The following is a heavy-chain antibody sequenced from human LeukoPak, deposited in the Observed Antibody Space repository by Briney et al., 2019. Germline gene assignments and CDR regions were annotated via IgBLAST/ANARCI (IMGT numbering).Heavy chain of an antibody. CDR2: VSHTGTT. CDR1: GASITIPDYY. CDR3: ARGYNGYFYY. Sequence: PSETLSLTCAVSGASITIPDYYWGWIRLPPGKGLEWIGTVSHTGTTYYNPSLQSRVTISVDKSDNHFSLKLTSVTAADTAVYYCARGYNGYFYYWGQGTLVTVSS. J-gene: IGHJ4*02. D-gene: IGHD1-1*01. V-gene: IGHV4-39*02.